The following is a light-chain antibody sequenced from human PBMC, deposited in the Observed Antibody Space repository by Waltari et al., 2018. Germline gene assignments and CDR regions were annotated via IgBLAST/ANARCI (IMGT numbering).Light chain of an antibody. V-gene: IGKV1-5*01. CDR2: DAS. CDR1: QTIRGW. CDR3: QQYSSFST. Sequence: DIQMTQSPSMLSASVGYRVTFPCRVSQTIRGWLAWYQLKPGLAPKLLIYDASNLGGGVPSRFSGSGFGTNFTLTISSLQPDDFATYYCQQYSSFSTFGLGTKV. J-gene: IGKJ1*01.